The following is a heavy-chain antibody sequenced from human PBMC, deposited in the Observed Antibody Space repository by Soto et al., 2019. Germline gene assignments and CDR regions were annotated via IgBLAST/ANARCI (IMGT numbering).Heavy chain of an antibody. CDR2: INPKSRGT. CDR3: ARVTLKAGNWFDP. V-gene: IGHV1-2*02. Sequence: GGSVKVSFKASGYTFTDYFVHWVRQAPGQGFEWMGWINPKSRGTTYAQKFQGRVTMTRDTSNSTAYMELRGLRSDDTAIYYCARVTLKAGNWFDPWGQGTMVTVSS. J-gene: IGHJ5*02. CDR1: GYTFTDYF.